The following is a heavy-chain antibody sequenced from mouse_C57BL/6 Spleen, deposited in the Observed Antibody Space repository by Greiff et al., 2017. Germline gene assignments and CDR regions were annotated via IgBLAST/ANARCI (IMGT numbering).Heavy chain of an antibody. CDR2: FYPGSGSI. Sequence: QVQLKESGAELVKPGASVKLSCKASGYTFTEYSIHWVKQRSGQGLEWIGWFYPGSGSIKYNEKFKDKATLTADKSSSTVYMELSRLTSEDSAVYFCARHEYGNYAVAYWGQGTLVTVSA. V-gene: IGHV1-62-2*01. CDR3: ARHEYGNYAVAY. CDR1: GYTFTEYS. D-gene: IGHD2-10*02. J-gene: IGHJ3*01.